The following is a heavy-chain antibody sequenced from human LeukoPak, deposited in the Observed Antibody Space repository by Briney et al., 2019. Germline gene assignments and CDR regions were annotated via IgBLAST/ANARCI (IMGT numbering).Heavy chain of an antibody. V-gene: IGHV3-53*01. Sequence: GGSLRLSCAASGFTVSSNYMSWVRQAPGKGLEWVSVIYSGGSTYYADSVKGRFTISRDNSKSTLYIQMNSLRAEDTAVYYCARVRHYYYYMDVWGKGTTVTISS. CDR2: IYSGGST. J-gene: IGHJ6*03. CDR1: GFTVSSNY. CDR3: ARVRHYYYYMDV.